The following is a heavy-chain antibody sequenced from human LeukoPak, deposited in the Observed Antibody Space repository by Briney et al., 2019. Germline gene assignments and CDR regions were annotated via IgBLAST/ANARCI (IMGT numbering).Heavy chain of an antibody. CDR1: GYTFTGYY. D-gene: IGHD2-2*01. CDR2: INPNSGGT. CDR3: ARGPLYCSSTSCYRRAFDI. Sequence: ASVKVSRKASGYTFTGYYMHWVRQAPGQGLEWMGWINPNSGGTNYAQKFQGRVTMTTDTSISTAYMELSRLRSDDTAVYYCARGPLYCSSTSCYRRAFDIWGQGTMVTVSS. J-gene: IGHJ3*02. V-gene: IGHV1-2*02.